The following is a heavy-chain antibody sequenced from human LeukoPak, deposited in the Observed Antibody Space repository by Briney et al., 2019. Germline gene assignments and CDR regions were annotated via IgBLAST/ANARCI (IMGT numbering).Heavy chain of an antibody. D-gene: IGHD3-16*02. V-gene: IGHV4-34*01. CDR3: AGDYIWGSYRGPSLDY. CDR2: INHSGST. CDR1: GGSFSGYY. J-gene: IGHJ4*02. Sequence: PSETLSLTCAVYGGSFSGYYWSWIRQPPGKGLEWIGEINHSGSTNYNPSLKSRVTISVDTSKNQFSLKLSSVTAADTAVYYCAGDYIWGSYRGPSLDYWGQGTLVTVSS.